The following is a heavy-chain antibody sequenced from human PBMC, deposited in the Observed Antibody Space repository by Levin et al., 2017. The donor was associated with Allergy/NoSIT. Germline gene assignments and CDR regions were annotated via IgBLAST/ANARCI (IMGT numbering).Heavy chain of an antibody. CDR1: GYSFTTYW. CDR3: TRQGVSGRYAGSQDY. Sequence: GESLKISCKGSGYSFTTYWIAWVRQMPGKGLEWMGIIYPADSKTKYSPSFQGLVTISVDKSIRSSYLQWNSLKASDTAVYYCTRQGVSGRYAGSQDYWGQGTLVTVSS. D-gene: IGHD1-26*01. V-gene: IGHV5-51*01. J-gene: IGHJ4*02. CDR2: IYPADSKT.